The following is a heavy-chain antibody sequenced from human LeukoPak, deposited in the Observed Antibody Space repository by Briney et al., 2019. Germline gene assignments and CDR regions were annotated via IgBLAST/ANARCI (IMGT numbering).Heavy chain of an antibody. D-gene: IGHD3-10*01. CDR3: ARAQPFGCYFDC. Sequence: PGGSLRLSCAGSGLTVSSNYMSWVRQAPEKGLEWVSVIYSDGTTSYADSVKGRFTISRDNSKNTRFLQMNSLRAEDTAVYYCARAQPFGCYFDCWGQGTLVTVSS. V-gene: IGHV3-53*01. CDR2: IYSDGTT. J-gene: IGHJ4*02. CDR1: GLTVSSNY.